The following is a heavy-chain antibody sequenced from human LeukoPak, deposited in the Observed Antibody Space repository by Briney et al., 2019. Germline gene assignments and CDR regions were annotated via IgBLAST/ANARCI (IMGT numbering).Heavy chain of an antibody. CDR3: ASTRQYSSSWYYKFDP. J-gene: IGHJ5*02. CDR2: INHSGGT. Sequence: SETLSLTCTVYGGSFSGYYWSWIRQSPGKGLEWIAEINHSGGTNYNPSLESRVTISVDTSKNQFSLKLTSVTAADTAVYYCASTRQYSSSWYYKFDPWGQGTLVTVSS. V-gene: IGHV4-34*01. CDR1: GGSFSGYY. D-gene: IGHD6-13*01.